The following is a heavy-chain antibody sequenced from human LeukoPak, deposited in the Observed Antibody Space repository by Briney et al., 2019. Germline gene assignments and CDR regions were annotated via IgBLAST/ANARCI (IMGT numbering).Heavy chain of an antibody. D-gene: IGHD6-13*01. J-gene: IGHJ4*02. CDR2: ISYDGSNK. Sequence: GRSLRLSCAASGFTFSSYGMHWVRQAPGKGLEWVAVISYDGSNKYYADSVKGRFTISRDNSKNTLYLQMNSLRAEDTAVYYCAWGGSSWYFDYWGQGTLVTVSS. CDR3: AWGGSSWYFDY. V-gene: IGHV3-30*03. CDR1: GFTFSSYG.